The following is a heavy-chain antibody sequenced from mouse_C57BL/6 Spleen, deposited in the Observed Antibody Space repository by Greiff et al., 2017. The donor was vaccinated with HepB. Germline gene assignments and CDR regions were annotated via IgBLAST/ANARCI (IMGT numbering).Heavy chain of an antibody. V-gene: IGHV5-9-1*02. CDR1: GFTFSSYA. Sequence: EVQGVESGEGLVKPGGSLKLSCAASGFTFSSYAMSWVRQTPEKRLEWVAYISSGGDYIYYADTVKGRFTIARDNARNTLYLQISSLKSEDTARYDCTSESGDDEGAMDYWVQGTSVTVTS. CDR3: TSESGDDEGAMDY. D-gene: IGHD2-2*01. CDR2: ISSGGDYI. J-gene: IGHJ4*01.